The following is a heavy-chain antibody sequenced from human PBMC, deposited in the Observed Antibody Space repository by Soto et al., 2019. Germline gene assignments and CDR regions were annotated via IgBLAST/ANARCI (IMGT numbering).Heavy chain of an antibody. CDR1: GGTFSSYA. D-gene: IGHD1-26*01. CDR3: ARVFVSGSIPASDYYYYYGMDV. CDR2: IIPIFGTA. J-gene: IGHJ6*02. V-gene: IGHV1-69*13. Sequence: SVKVSCKASGGTFSSYAISWVRQAPGQGLEWMGGIIPIFGTANYAQKFQGRVTITADESTSTAYMELSSLRSEDTAVYYCARVFVSGSIPASDYYYYYGMDVWGQGTTVTV.